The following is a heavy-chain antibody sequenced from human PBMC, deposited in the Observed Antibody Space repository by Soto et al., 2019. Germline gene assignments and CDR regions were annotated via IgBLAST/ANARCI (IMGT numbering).Heavy chain of an antibody. CDR3: ARSEEDSDYYYYGMDV. Sequence: LQTLSLTCVGSGDTVSSNTVAWNWVRQSPSRGLEWLGRTYYRSRWYSDYAVSVRSRIDINADTSKNQVSLQLHSVTPEDTAVSYCARSEEDSDYYYYGMDVWGQGTTVTVSS. CDR2: TYYRSRWYS. CDR1: GDTVSSNTVA. J-gene: IGHJ6*02. V-gene: IGHV6-1*01. D-gene: IGHD2-15*01.